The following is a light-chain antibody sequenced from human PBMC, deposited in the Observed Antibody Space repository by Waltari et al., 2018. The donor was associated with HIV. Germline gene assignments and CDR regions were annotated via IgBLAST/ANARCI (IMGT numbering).Light chain of an antibody. CDR3: SSYTSSSTLEV. CDR1: SSDVGGYNY. V-gene: IGLV2-14*03. Sequence: QSALTQPASVSGSPGQSITISCTGTSSDVGGYNYVSWYQQHPGKAPKLMIYDVINRPAGVSNRFSCSKSGNTASLTISGLQAEDEADYYCSSYTSSSTLEVFGTGTKVTVL. CDR2: DVI. J-gene: IGLJ1*01.